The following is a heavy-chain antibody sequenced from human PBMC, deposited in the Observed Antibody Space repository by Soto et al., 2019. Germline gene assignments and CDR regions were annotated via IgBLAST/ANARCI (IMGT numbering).Heavy chain of an antibody. CDR2: IYHSGST. Sequence: QVQLQESGPGLVKPSQTLSLTCTVSGGSISSGDYYWSWIRQPPGKGLEWIGYIYHSGSTYYNPSLKCRVTLAVDTSKNQFSLKLSSVTAADTAVYYCARERPDGARLDPWGQGTLVTVSS. V-gene: IGHV4-30-4*01. CDR1: GGSISSGDYY. J-gene: IGHJ5*02. CDR3: ARERPDGARLDP. D-gene: IGHD6-6*01.